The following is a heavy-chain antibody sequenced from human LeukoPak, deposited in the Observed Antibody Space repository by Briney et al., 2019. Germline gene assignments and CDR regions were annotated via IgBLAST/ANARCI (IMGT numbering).Heavy chain of an antibody. CDR1: GYTFTSYD. Sequence: ASVKVSCKASGYTFTSYDINWVRQATGQGLEWMGWMNPNSGNTGYAQKFQGRVTMTRNTSISTAYMELSSLRSEDTAVYYCARGARRYCSGWRPLYYFDYWGQGTLVTVSS. CDR2: MNPNSGNT. CDR3: ARGARRYCSGWRPLYYFDY. J-gene: IGHJ4*02. D-gene: IGHD6-19*01. V-gene: IGHV1-8*01.